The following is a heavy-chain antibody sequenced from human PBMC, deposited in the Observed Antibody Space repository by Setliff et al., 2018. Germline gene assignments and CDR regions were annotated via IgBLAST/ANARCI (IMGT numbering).Heavy chain of an antibody. V-gene: IGHV1-18*01. Sequence: ASVKVSRKASGYTSTTNALHWVRQAPGQSLEWMGWISPYTGNTFYAPQFQGRVIMTTDTSTNTAYMDLRSLRSDDTAVYYCERLVRYCTTTSCQRTSGDDFWGQGTLVTVSS. CDR1: GYTSTTNA. CDR2: ISPYTGNT. J-gene: IGHJ4*02. CDR3: ERLVRYCTTTSCQRTSGDDF. D-gene: IGHD2-2*01.